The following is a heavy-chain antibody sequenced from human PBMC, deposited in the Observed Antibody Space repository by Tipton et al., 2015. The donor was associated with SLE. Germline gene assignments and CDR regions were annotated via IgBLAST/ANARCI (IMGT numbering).Heavy chain of an antibody. Sequence: LRLSCTISGGSISSGSYYWSWIRQPAGKGLEWIGRIYTSGSTNYNPSLKSRVTMSVDTSKNQFSLKLSSVTAADTAVYYCARELPREVAPLYFDYWGQGTLVTVSS. CDR1: GGSISSGSYY. CDR2: IYTSGST. CDR3: ARELPREVAPLYFDY. V-gene: IGHV4-61*02. D-gene: IGHD2-15*01. J-gene: IGHJ4*02.